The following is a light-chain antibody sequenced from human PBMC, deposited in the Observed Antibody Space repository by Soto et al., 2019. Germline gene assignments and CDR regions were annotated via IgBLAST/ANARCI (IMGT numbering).Light chain of an antibody. CDR1: QNIRNY. Sequence: DIQMTQSPSSLSASVGDRVTIACRASQNIRNYLNWYQQKPGQAPKLLIYGATILQSGVPSRFGGNGSGTDCTLTISSLQPADFATYFCQQSQTAPRAFGPGTKLEIK. CDR2: GAT. CDR3: QQSQTAPRA. J-gene: IGKJ2*01. V-gene: IGKV1-39*01.